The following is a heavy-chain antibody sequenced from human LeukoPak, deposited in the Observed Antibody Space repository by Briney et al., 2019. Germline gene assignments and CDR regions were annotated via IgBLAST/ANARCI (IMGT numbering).Heavy chain of an antibody. V-gene: IGHV5-51*01. CDR2: IYPGDSDT. CDR1: GYIFSSYA. J-gene: IGHJ4*02. CDR3: ARHGVPARFSYFDN. D-gene: IGHD2-2*01. Sequence: KVSCKASGYIFSSYAMNWVRQAPGQGLEWMGVIYPGDSDTRYSPSFQGQVTISADKSINTAYLQWSSLKASDTAMYYCARHGVPARFSYFDNWGQGTLVTVSS.